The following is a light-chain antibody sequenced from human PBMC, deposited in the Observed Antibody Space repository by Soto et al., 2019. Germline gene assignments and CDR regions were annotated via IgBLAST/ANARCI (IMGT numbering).Light chain of an antibody. CDR2: EVS. J-gene: IGLJ1*01. V-gene: IGLV2-14*01. CDR1: SSDVGGYNY. Sequence: QSVLTQPASVSGSPGQWITVSYTGTSSDVGGYNYVSWYQQHRGKAPKLMIYEVSNRPSGVSNRFSGSKSGNTASLTISGLQAEDESDYYCSSYTSSSTLVFGTGTKVTV. CDR3: SSYTSSSTLV.